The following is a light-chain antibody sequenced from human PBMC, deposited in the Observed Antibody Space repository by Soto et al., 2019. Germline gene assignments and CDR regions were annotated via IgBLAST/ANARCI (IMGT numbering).Light chain of an antibody. CDR2: KAS. Sequence: DIQMTQSPSTLSASVLDRVTITCLASQTISSWLAWYQQKPGKAPKLLIYKASYLESGVPSRFSGSGSGTEFTLTISSLQPDDFATYYCQQYNSYPWTLGQGTKV. CDR1: QTISSW. CDR3: QQYNSYPWT. J-gene: IGKJ1*01. V-gene: IGKV1-5*03.